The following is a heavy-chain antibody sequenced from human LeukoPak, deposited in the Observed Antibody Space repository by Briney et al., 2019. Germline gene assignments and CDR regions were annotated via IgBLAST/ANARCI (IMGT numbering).Heavy chain of an antibody. V-gene: IGHV3-7*01. CDR1: GLTFSGYW. J-gene: IGHJ4*02. D-gene: IGHD2-2*01. CDR3: ARVGCTTTSCLAN. Sequence: PGGSLRLSCAISGLTFSGYWMTWVRQAPGKGLELVANIKQDGSEKYYVDSVKGRFTISRDNAKNSLYLQTSSLRVEDTAVYYCARVGCTTTSCLANWGQGTLVTVSS. CDR2: IKQDGSEK.